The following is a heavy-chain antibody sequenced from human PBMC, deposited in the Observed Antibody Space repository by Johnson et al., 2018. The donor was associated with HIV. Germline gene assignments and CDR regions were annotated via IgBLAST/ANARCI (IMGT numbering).Heavy chain of an antibody. D-gene: IGHD3/OR15-3a*01. J-gene: IGHJ3*02. CDR2: ISGSGSTI. Sequence: QVQLVESGGGVVRPGGSLRLSCAASGFTFSDYYMSWVRQAPEKGLEWISSISGSGSTIYYADSVQCRFTIYRDTAKNSLYLQMNSLRDVETAVYYCARDGRGLDAFDIWGQGTMVTVSS. CDR1: GFTFSDYY. CDR3: ARDGRGLDAFDI. V-gene: IGHV3-11*04.